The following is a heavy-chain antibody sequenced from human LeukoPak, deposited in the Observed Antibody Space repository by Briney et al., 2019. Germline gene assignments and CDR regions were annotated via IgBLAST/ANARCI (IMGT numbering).Heavy chain of an antibody. CDR1: GYTFITYG. J-gene: IGHJ4*02. Sequence: GASGKLSCKVSGYTFITYGINWVRQPRGQGLEWIGWISAYNGNTNYAQKFKGRGTMTTDTSTSTAYMELWSLRSDDTAVYYCARDLYASGSYSGDYWGQGTLVTVSS. D-gene: IGHD6-19*01. CDR2: ISAYNGNT. CDR3: ARDLYASGSYSGDY. V-gene: IGHV1-18*01.